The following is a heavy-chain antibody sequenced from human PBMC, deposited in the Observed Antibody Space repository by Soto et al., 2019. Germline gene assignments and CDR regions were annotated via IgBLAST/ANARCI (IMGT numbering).Heavy chain of an antibody. CDR3: ARNMRALWDGSYRPSISPDY. CDR2: ISYDGSNK. D-gene: IGHD3-10*01. Sequence: QVQLVESGGGVVQPGRSLRLSCAASGFTFSTYAMNWVRQAPGKGLEWVAVISYDGSNKYYADSVKGRFTISRDNSKNTLYLQMNSLTAEDTAVYYCARNMRALWDGSYRPSISPDYWGQGTLVTVSS. V-gene: IGHV3-30-3*01. J-gene: IGHJ4*02. CDR1: GFTFSTYA.